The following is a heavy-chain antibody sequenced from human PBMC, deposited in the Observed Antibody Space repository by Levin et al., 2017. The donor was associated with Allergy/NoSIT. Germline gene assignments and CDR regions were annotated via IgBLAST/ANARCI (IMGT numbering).Heavy chain of an antibody. J-gene: IGHJ4*02. V-gene: IGHV5-51*01. CDR2: IYPGDSDT. D-gene: IGHD4-11*01. Sequence: GESLKISCKGSGYSFASYWIAWVRQMPGKGLEWMGIIYPGDSDTRYSPSFQGQVTISADKSMSTVYLQWSSLKASDSAMYYCARRTLQFRRPGHSHGKAFDYWGQGTLVTISP. CDR1: GYSFASYW. CDR3: ARRTLQFRRPGHSHGKAFDY.